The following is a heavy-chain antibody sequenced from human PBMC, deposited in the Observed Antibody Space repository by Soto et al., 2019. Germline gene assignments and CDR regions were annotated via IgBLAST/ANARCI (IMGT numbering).Heavy chain of an antibody. V-gene: IGHV3-30*18. CDR2: MSYAGTYK. J-gene: IGHJ4*02. Sequence: VGSLRLSCAVSGFTFSDYGMHWVRQAPGKGLEWVAVMSYAGTYKYYADSVKGRFTISRDLSGNTLFLQMNSLRLEDTAVYFCAKEMYPRTVLDSSSPWGDYWGQGTLVTVSS. CDR3: AKEMYPRTVLDSSSPWGDY. CDR1: GFTFSDYG. D-gene: IGHD6-6*01.